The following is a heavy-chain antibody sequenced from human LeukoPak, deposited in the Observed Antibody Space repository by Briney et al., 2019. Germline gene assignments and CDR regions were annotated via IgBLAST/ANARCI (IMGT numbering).Heavy chain of an antibody. J-gene: IGHJ5*02. CDR2: ISSGGSPI. CDR3: TYLRTPYYNDRWVDP. V-gene: IGHV3-48*04. CDR1: GFTITSWS. Sequence: GGSLRLSCAVSGFTITSWSMNWVRQAPGKGLEWLSYISSGGSPIYYADSVKGRFTISRDDAKNLVYLQMNSLRAEDTAVYYCTYLRTPYYNDRWVDPWGQGALVTVSS. D-gene: IGHD3/OR15-3a*01.